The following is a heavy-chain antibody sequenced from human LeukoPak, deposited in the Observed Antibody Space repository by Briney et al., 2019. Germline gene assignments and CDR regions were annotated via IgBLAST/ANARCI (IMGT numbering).Heavy chain of an antibody. V-gene: IGHV4-59*01. J-gene: IGHJ5*02. CDR1: GGSISSYY. CDR2: IYYSGST. CDR3: ARVRYYYGSGSYLNWFDP. Sequence: SETLSLTCTVSGGSISSYYWSWIRQPPGKGLEWIGYIYYSGSTNYNPSLKSRVTISVDTSKNRFSLKLSSVTAADTAVYYCARVRYYYGSGSYLNWFDPWGQGTLVTVSS. D-gene: IGHD3-10*01.